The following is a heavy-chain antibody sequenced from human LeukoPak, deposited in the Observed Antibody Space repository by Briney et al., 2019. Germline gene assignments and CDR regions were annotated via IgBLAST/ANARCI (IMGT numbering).Heavy chain of an antibody. V-gene: IGHV4-4*07. CDR2: IYTSGST. D-gene: IGHD1-7*01. CDR3: ARGGAKYMNYGWFDP. Sequence: PSETLSLTCSVSGGSISAYHWAWIRQPAGKGLEWIGRIYTSGSTDYNPSLKSRVTISVDTSKDQFSLKLASLTAADTAVYYCARGGAKYMNYGWFDPWGQGTLVTVSS. J-gene: IGHJ5*02. CDR1: GGSISAYH.